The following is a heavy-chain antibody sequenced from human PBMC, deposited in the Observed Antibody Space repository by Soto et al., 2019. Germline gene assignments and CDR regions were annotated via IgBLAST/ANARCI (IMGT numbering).Heavy chain of an antibody. D-gene: IGHD6-19*01. CDR1: GLSLSSPAVG. CDR3: AHGSGWLSDY. Sequence: QITLKESGPTLVKPTQTLTLTCTSSGLSLSSPAVGVNWIRQPPGKALGWLALIYWDDDKQYSPSLRSRLTITKDTSKNQVVLTMTNVDPVDTARYYCAHGSGWLSDYWGQGTLVTVSS. V-gene: IGHV2-5*02. CDR2: IYWDDDK. J-gene: IGHJ4*02.